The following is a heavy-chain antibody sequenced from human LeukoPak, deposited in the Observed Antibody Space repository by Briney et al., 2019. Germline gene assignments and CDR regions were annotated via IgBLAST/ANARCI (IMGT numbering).Heavy chain of an antibody. CDR1: GGSFSGYY. J-gene: IGHJ4*02. D-gene: IGHD3-10*01. Sequence: PSETLSLTCAVYGGSFSGYYWSWIRQPPGKGLEWIGEINHSGSTNYNPSLKSRVTISVDTSKNQFSLKLSSVTAADTAVYYCARGQKVRGPWRYWGQGTLVTVSS. CDR3: ARGQKVRGPWRY. V-gene: IGHV4-34*01. CDR2: INHSGST.